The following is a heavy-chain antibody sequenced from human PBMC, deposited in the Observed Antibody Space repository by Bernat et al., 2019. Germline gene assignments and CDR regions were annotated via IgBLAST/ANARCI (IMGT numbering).Heavy chain of an antibody. J-gene: IGHJ4*02. CDR3: ARDRQYSSTLNDY. Sequence: EVQLVESGGGLVQPGGSLRLSCAASGFTFSSYWMDWVRQAPGKGLEWVANIKGDGSEKYYVDSVKGRFIISRDNAKNSLYLQMNSLRAEDTAVYFCARDRQYSSTLNDYWGQGTLVTVSS. V-gene: IGHV3-7*04. CDR1: GFTFSSYW. D-gene: IGHD6-13*01. CDR2: IKGDGSEK.